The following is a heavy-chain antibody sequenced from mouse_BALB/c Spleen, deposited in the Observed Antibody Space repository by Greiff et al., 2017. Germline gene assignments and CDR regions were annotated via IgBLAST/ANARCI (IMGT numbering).Heavy chain of an antibody. Sequence: QVQLQQSGAELMKPGASVKISCKATGYTFSSYWIEWVKQRPGHGLEWIGEILPGSGSTNYNEKFKGKATFTADTSSNTAYMQLSSLTSEDSAVYYCARLDYYGSSYDFDYWGQGTTLTVSS. D-gene: IGHD1-1*01. V-gene: IGHV1-9*01. CDR1: GYTFSSYW. CDR3: ARLDYYGSSYDFDY. CDR2: ILPGSGST. J-gene: IGHJ2*01.